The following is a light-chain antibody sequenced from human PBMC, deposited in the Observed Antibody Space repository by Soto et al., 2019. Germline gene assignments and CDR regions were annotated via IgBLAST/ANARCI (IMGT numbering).Light chain of an antibody. CDR2: AAS. V-gene: IGKV1-39*01. Sequence: DIEMTQSPSSLSASVGDRVTVTCRASQSISSYLNWYQQKPGNAPNLLIYAASTLQSGVPSRFSAYGSETDFTLTISNLQAEDFATYYCQQSYTTPRTFGQGTKVDI. J-gene: IGKJ1*01. CDR3: QQSYTTPRT. CDR1: QSISSY.